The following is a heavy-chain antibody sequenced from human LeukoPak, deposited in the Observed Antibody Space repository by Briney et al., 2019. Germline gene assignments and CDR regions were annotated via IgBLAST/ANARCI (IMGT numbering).Heavy chain of an antibody. CDR2: IYHSGSP. J-gene: IGHJ4*02. D-gene: IGHD1-1*01. CDR1: GGSISSNNW. CDR3: ARVNINNWHSCDY. Sequence: SETLSLTCAVSGGSISSNNWWGWVRQPPGKGLEWIGEIYHSGSPNYNPSLKSRVTISVDKSRNHFSLNLSSVTAADTAVYYCARVNINNWHSCDYWGQGTLDTVSS. V-gene: IGHV4-4*02.